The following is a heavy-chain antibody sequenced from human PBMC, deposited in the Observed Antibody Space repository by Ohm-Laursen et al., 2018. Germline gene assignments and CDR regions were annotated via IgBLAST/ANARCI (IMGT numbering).Heavy chain of an antibody. V-gene: IGHV3-72*01. Sequence: GSLRLSCAASGFTFDDHYMDWVRQTPGKGLELVARTRDKANSYTTAYVASVKGRFTISRDDSKSIVYLQMNSLKTEDTAVYYCTRGRWLQLYYFDYWGQGTLATVSS. J-gene: IGHJ4*02. CDR2: TRDKANSYTT. CDR3: TRGRWLQLYYFDY. D-gene: IGHD5-24*01. CDR1: GFTFDDHY.